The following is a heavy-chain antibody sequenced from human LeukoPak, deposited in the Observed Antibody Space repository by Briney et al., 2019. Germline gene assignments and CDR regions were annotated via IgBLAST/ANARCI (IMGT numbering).Heavy chain of an antibody. CDR3: AKGYSSTWYQDGPDY. CDR1: GFMFDGYV. V-gene: IGHV3-43*02. CDR2: ISGDGART. Sequence: GGSLGLSCAASGFMFDGYVMHWVRQAPGKGLEWVSLISGDGARTYYANSVRGRFTISRDNSENSLYLQMNRLRTEDTALYYCAKGYSSTWYQDGPDYWGQGTLVTVSS. J-gene: IGHJ4*02. D-gene: IGHD6-13*01.